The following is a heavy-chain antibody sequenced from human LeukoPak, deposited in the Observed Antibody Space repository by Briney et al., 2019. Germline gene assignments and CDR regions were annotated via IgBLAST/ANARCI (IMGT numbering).Heavy chain of an antibody. CDR1: GGSTSSFY. V-gene: IGHV4-59*01. CDR2: IYSSGRT. J-gene: IGHJ3*01. D-gene: IGHD5-24*01. CDR3: ATVLNQRWVEGSDAFDV. Sequence: SETLSLTCIVSGGSTSSFYWSWIRQPPGKGLEWIGYIYSSGRTNYNPSLKRRVTISVDTAKNQFSLRLTSVTAADTAVYYCATVLNQRWVEGSDAFDVWGPGTMVAVSS.